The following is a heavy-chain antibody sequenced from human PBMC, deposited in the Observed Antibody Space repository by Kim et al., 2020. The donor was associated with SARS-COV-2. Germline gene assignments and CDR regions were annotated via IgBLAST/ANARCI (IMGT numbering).Heavy chain of an antibody. Sequence: GGSLRLSCAASGFTFGSYAMHWVRQAPGKGPEWVAVISFDGDNKYYADSVKGRFTISRDNSRDTLYLQMDSLRANDTAVYYCARGVTMVWFDFWGQGIPVTVSS. CDR1: GFTFGSYA. CDR2: ISFDGDNK. J-gene: IGHJ4*02. D-gene: IGHD3-10*01. V-gene: IGHV3-30*04. CDR3: ARGVTMVWFDF.